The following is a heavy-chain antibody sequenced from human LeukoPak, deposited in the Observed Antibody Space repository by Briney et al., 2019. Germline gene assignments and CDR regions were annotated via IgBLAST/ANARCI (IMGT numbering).Heavy chain of an antibody. Sequence: PGGSLRLSCAASGSTFSSYAMSWVRQAPGKGLEWVSAISGSGGSTYYADSVKGRFTISRDNSKNTLYLQMNGLRDEDTAVYYCAPHRDGSYPFDYWGQGTLVTVSS. V-gene: IGHV3-23*01. J-gene: IGHJ4*02. CDR3: APHRDGSYPFDY. CDR2: ISGSGGST. CDR1: GSTFSSYA. D-gene: IGHD1-26*01.